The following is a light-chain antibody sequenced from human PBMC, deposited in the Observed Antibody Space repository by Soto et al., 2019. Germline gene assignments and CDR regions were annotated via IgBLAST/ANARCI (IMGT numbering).Light chain of an antibody. Sequence: EIVLTQSPGTLSLSPGERATLSCRASQGVSHNYLAWYQQKPGQAPRLLIYGASRRATGIPDRFSGSGSGTDFSLTISRLEPEDFAVYYCQQYGSSPPWTFGQGTKVEIK. V-gene: IGKV3-20*01. CDR2: GAS. CDR1: QGVSHNY. CDR3: QQYGSSPPWT. J-gene: IGKJ1*01.